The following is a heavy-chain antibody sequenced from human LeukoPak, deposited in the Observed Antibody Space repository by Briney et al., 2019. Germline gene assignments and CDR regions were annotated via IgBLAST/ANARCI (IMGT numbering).Heavy chain of an antibody. CDR2: ISYDGSNK. CDR1: GFTFSSYA. J-gene: IGHJ4*02. D-gene: IGHD4-11*01. V-gene: IGHV3-30*04. CDR3: ARDAMTTVPVGYFDY. Sequence: GGSLRLSCAASGFTFSSYAMHWVRQAPGKGLEWVAVISYDGSNKYYADSVKGRFTISRDNSKNTLYLQMNSLRAEDTAVYYCARDAMTTVPVGYFDYWGQGTLVTVSS.